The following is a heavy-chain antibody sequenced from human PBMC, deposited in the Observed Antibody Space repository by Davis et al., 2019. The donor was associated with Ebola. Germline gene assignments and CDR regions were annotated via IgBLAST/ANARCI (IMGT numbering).Heavy chain of an antibody. J-gene: IGHJ4*02. Sequence: ASVKVSCKASGYTFTSYGISWVRQAPGQGLDWMGWISAYNGDTNCEQKFQGRVTMTTDTSTSTAYMELRSLRSDDTAVYYCARDHRYYYDSSGYPSAYWGQGTLVTVSS. CDR1: GYTFTSYG. V-gene: IGHV1-18*01. D-gene: IGHD3-22*01. CDR3: ARDHRYYYDSSGYPSAY. CDR2: ISAYNGDT.